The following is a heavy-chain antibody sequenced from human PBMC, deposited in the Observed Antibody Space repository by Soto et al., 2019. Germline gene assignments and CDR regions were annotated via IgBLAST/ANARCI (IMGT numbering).Heavy chain of an antibody. J-gene: IGHJ4*02. V-gene: IGHV1-18*01. D-gene: IGHD6-13*01. Sequence: GASVKVSCKASGYTFTSFGISWVRQAPGQGLEWMGWISAYNGNTNYAQKLQGRVTMTTDTSTSTAYMELRSLRSDDTAVYYCASDIAAAGDFDYWGQGTLVTVSS. CDR3: ASDIAAAGDFDY. CDR1: GYTFTSFG. CDR2: ISAYNGNT.